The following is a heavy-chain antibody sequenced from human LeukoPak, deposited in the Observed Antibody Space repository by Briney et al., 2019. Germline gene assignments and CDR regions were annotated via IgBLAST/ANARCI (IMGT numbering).Heavy chain of an antibody. CDR3: AEHLYYYDSSGYYDY. Sequence: GASLRLSCAASGFTFSSYAMSWVRQAPGKGLEWVSAISGSGGSTYYADSVKGRFTISRDNSKNTLYLQMNSLRAEDTAVYYCAEHLYYYDSSGYYDYWGQGTLVTVSS. J-gene: IGHJ4*02. D-gene: IGHD3-22*01. V-gene: IGHV3-23*01. CDR1: GFTFSSYA. CDR2: ISGSGGST.